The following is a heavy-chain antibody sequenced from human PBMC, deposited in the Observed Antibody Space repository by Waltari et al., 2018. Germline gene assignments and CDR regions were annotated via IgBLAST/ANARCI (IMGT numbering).Heavy chain of an antibody. CDR3: ARDIRGPVGQRPPWYFDL. CDR2: INSDGSST. J-gene: IGHJ2*01. CDR1: GCTFSSYW. Sequence: EVQLVESGGGLVQPGGSLRLSCAASGCTFSSYWMHWVRQAPGKGLVWVSRINSDGSSTSYADSVKGRFTISRDNAKNTLYLQMNSLRAEDTAVYYCARDIRGPVGQRPPWYFDLWGRGTLVTVSS. V-gene: IGHV3-74*01. D-gene: IGHD3-10*01.